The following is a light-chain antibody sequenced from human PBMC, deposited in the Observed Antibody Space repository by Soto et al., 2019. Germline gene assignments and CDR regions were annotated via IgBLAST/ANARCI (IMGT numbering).Light chain of an antibody. J-gene: IGKJ4*01. Sequence: DIQMTQSPSSLSASVGDRVTITCRASQSITSYLNWNQQKPGKAPKLLIYAASSLQSGVPSRFSGSGSGTDFTLTISSLQPEDFATYYYQQSYSTLGLTFGGGTKVEIK. CDR2: AAS. CDR3: QQSYSTLGLT. V-gene: IGKV1-39*01. CDR1: QSITSY.